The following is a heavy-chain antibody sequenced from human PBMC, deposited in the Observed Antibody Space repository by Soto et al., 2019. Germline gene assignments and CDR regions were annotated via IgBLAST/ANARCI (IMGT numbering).Heavy chain of an antibody. V-gene: IGHV3-33*01. CDR1: GFTFGAYG. CDR2: LWYDGSNK. CDR3: ARVSSFRGDGYSHFDH. J-gene: IGHJ4*02. D-gene: IGHD5-12*01. Sequence: PGGSLRLSCVTSGFTFGAYGMHWVRQAPGKGLEWVAVLWYDGSNKYYVDSVKGRFTISRDISKNTLYLQMNSLRAEDTAVYYCARVSSFRGDGYSHFDHWGQGTLVTVSS.